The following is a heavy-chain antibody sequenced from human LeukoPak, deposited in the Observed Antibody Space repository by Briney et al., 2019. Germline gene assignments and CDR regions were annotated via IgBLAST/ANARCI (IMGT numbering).Heavy chain of an antibody. Sequence: SETLSLTCTVSGGSVNSGSYYWNWIRQPPGKGLEWIGYIYYSGSTNYNPSLKSRVTISVDTSKNQFSLKLSSVTAADTAVYYCARAAYSGSYHSDYWGQGTLVTASP. V-gene: IGHV4-61*01. D-gene: IGHD1-26*01. CDR2: IYYSGST. J-gene: IGHJ4*02. CDR1: GGSVNSGSYY. CDR3: ARAAYSGSYHSDY.